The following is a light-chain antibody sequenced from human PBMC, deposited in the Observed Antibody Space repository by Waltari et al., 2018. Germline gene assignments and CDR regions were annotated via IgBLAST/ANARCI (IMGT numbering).Light chain of an antibody. CDR1: HLGDSS. CDR3: QAWDSSTVL. Sequence: SFELTQPSSVSVSPGQPASITGSGSHLGDSSVSWYPQKAGQSPMLVIFQDTKRPSGIPQRFFGSNSGNTATLTISGTQAMDEAVYYCQAWDSSTVLFGGGTKLTVL. CDR2: QDT. J-gene: IGLJ3*02. V-gene: IGLV3-1*01.